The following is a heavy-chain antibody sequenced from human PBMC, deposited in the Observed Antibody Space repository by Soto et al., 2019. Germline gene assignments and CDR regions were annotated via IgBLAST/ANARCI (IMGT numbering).Heavy chain of an antibody. V-gene: IGHV4-39*01. CDR1: NGSVSGTNDY. Sequence: PSETLSLTCTVSNGSVSGTNDYWDWIRQPPGKGLEWIGSIYYSGSTYYNPSLKSRVTISVDTSKNQFSLKLSSVTAADTAVYYCASSLYYDFWSGYYDYYYGMDVWGQGTTVTVSS. J-gene: IGHJ6*02. D-gene: IGHD3-3*01. CDR3: ASSLYYDFWSGYYDYYYGMDV. CDR2: IYYSGST.